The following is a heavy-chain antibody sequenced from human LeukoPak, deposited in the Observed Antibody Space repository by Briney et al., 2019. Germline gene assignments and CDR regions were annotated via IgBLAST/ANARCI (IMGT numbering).Heavy chain of an antibody. CDR2: ISWNSGGI. Sequence: SLRLSCAASGFTFDDYAMHWVRQAPGKGLEWVSSISWNSGGIGYADSVKGRFTISRDNAKNSLYLQVNSLRPEDTALYYCAKARGYSTFWPFDCWGQGTLVTVSS. V-gene: IGHV3-9*01. J-gene: IGHJ4*02. D-gene: IGHD6-13*01. CDR3: AKARGYSTFWPFDC. CDR1: GFTFDDYA.